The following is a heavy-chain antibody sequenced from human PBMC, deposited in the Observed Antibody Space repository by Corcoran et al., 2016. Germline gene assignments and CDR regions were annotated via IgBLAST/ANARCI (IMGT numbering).Heavy chain of an antibody. CDR3: ARILVHVDYDILTGYND. V-gene: IGHV2-26*01. D-gene: IGHD3-9*01. CDR2: IFSNDEK. J-gene: IGHJ4*02. Sequence: QVTLKESGPVLVKPTETLPLTCTVSGFSLSNARMGVSWIRQPPGKALEWLAHIFSNDEKSYSTSLKSRLTISKDTSKSQVVLTMTNMDPVDTAAYYCARILVHVDYDILTGYNDWGQGTLVTVSS. CDR1: GFSLSNARMG.